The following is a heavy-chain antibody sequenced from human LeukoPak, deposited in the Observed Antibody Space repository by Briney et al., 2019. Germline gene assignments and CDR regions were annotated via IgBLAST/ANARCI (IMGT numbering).Heavy chain of an antibody. D-gene: IGHD2-8*01. Sequence: SETLSLTCTVSGGSIISSSYYWGWIRQPPGKGLEWIGSIYYSGITYYNPSLKSRVTISVDTSKNQFSLKLSSVTAADTAVYYCARLLNAVYASDYWGQGTLVTVSS. CDR1: GGSIISSSYY. J-gene: IGHJ4*02. V-gene: IGHV4-39*01. CDR2: IYYSGIT. CDR3: ARLLNAVYASDY.